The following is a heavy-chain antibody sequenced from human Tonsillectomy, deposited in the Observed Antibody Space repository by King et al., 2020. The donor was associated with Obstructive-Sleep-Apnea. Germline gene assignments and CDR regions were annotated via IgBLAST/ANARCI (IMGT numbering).Heavy chain of an antibody. Sequence: QLQESGPGLVKPSQTLSLTCAVSGGSISSGGYSWSWIRQPPGKGLEWIGYIYYSGSTYYNPSLKSRVTISVDTSKNQFSLKLSSVTAADTAVYYCARGGGAYCGGDCYPAGYWGQGTLVTVSS. CDR2: IYYSGST. CDR1: GGSISSGGYS. CDR3: ARGGGAYCGGDCYPAGY. J-gene: IGHJ4*02. D-gene: IGHD2-21*02. V-gene: IGHV4-30-4*07.